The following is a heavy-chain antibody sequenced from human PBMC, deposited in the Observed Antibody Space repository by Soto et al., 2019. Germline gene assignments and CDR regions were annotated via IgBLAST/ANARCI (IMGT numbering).Heavy chain of an antibody. CDR3: ARGGAAPPRESKTYY. CDR2: MNPNSGNT. CDR1: GYTFTSYD. V-gene: IGHV1-8*01. D-gene: IGHD3-10*01. J-gene: IGHJ4*02. Sequence: QVQLVQSGAEVKKPGASVKVSCKASGYTFTSYDINWVRQSTGQGLEWMGWMNPNSGNTGYAQKFHGSVPMTRNTAISTAYMELSSLRSEDTAVYYCARGGAAPPRESKTYYCGQGTLVTVSS.